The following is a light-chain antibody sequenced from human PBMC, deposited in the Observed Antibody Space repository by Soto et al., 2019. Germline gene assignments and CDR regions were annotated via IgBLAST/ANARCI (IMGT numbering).Light chain of an antibody. Sequence: ETVLTQSPATLSLSPGERATLSCRASQSVDSYLAWYQQKPGQAPRLLIYDASNRATGLPARFSGSGSGTDFTLTISSLEPEDFAVYYCQQRKYWPPLTFGQGTRLEIK. CDR1: QSVDSY. V-gene: IGKV3-11*01. J-gene: IGKJ5*01. CDR3: QQRKYWPPLT. CDR2: DAS.